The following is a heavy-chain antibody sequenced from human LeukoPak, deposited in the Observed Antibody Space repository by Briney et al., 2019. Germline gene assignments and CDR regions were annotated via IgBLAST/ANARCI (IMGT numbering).Heavy chain of an antibody. D-gene: IGHD3-22*01. CDR2: IKQDGSEK. J-gene: IGHJ4*02. CDR3: ARASSRYYYDSSGYDFDY. CDR1: GFTFSSYW. Sequence: PGGSLRLSCAASGFTFSSYWMSWVRQAPGKGLEWVANIKQDGSEKYYVDSVKGRFTISRDNAKNSLYLQMNSLRAEDTAVYYCARASSRYYYDSSGYDFDYWAQGTLVTVSS. V-gene: IGHV3-7*04.